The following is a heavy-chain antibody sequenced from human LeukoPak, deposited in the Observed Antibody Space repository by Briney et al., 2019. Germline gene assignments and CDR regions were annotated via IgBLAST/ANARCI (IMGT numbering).Heavy chain of an antibody. CDR3: ARGANGGNSGYYYYGMDV. V-gene: IGHV3-30-3*01. CDR2: ISYDGNNK. J-gene: IGHJ6*02. CDR1: EITFSSYA. Sequence: PGGSLRLSCAASEITFSSYAMHWVRQAPGKGLEWVAVISYDGNNKYYADSVKGRFTISRDNSKNTLYVQMNSLRAEDTAVYYCARGANGGNSGYYYYGMDVWGQGTTVTVSS. D-gene: IGHD4-23*01.